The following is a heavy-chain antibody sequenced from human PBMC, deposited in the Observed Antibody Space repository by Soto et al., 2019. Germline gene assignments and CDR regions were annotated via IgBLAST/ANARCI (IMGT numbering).Heavy chain of an antibody. CDR3: ARANWYSEY. Sequence: QVQLQESGPGLVKPSETLSLTCTVSGGSISNHYWSWIRQPPGKGLEWIGYIYDNGNTNYNPSLESRVTMSVDTSKHQISLRLSAVTAADTAVYYCARANWYSEYWGQGTLVTVSS. J-gene: IGHJ4*02. CDR1: GGSISNHY. CDR2: IYDNGNT. D-gene: IGHD7-27*01. V-gene: IGHV4-59*11.